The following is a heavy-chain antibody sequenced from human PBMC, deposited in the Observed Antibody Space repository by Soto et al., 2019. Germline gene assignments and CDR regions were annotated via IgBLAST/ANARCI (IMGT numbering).Heavy chain of an antibody. V-gene: IGHV4-34*01. CDR1: GGSFSGYY. Sequence: SETLSLTCAVYGGSFSGYYWSWIRTTTGKGLEWIGEINHSGSTNYNPSLKSRVTISVDTSKNQFSLKLSSVTAADTAVYYCARAAPRYCSGGSCYSGRDYWGHGTLVTVSS. CDR3: ARAAPRYCSGGSCYSGRDY. CDR2: INHSGST. D-gene: IGHD2-15*01. J-gene: IGHJ4*01.